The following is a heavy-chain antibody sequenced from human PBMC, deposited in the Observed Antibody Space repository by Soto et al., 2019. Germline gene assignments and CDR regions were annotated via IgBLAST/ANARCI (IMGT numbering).Heavy chain of an antibody. Sequence: QVQLVQYGAEVKKPGASVKVSCKASGYTFTSYGISWVRQAPGQGLEWMGWISAYNGNTNYAQKFQGRVTMTTDTSTSTAYMELRSLRSDDTAVYYCARGGKYCTNGVCSFSGMDVWGQGTTVTVSS. CDR2: ISAYNGNT. CDR1: GYTFTSYG. D-gene: IGHD2-8*01. V-gene: IGHV1-18*01. CDR3: ARGGKYCTNGVCSFSGMDV. J-gene: IGHJ6*02.